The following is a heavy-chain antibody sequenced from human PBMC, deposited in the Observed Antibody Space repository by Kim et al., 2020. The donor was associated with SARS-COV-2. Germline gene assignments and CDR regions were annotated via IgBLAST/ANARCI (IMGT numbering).Heavy chain of an antibody. D-gene: IGHD6-19*01. V-gene: IGHV5-10-1*01. Sequence: GESLKISCKGSGYSFTSYWISWVRQMPGKGLEWMGRIDPSDSYTNYSPSFQGHVTISADKSISTAYLQWSSLKASDTAMYYCARKSRSIYSSGWYPLNYYYYGMDVWGQGTTVTVSS. CDR3: ARKSRSIYSSGWYPLNYYYYGMDV. CDR1: GYSFTSYW. J-gene: IGHJ6*02. CDR2: IDPSDSYT.